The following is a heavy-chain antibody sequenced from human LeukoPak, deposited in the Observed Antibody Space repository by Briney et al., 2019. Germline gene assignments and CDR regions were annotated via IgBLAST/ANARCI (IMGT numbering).Heavy chain of an antibody. J-gene: IGHJ4*02. V-gene: IGHV3-30*02. Sequence: PGGSLRLSCAASRLTFRSYGVYWVRQARGRGVEWVAFIRYDGTIQYYADSVKGRFTISRDNSKNTLYLQMNSLRAEDTAVYYCAKAGTGYYDLSGHYSSYFQYWGQGTLLTVSS. D-gene: IGHD3-22*01. CDR2: IRYDGTIQ. CDR1: RLTFRSYG. CDR3: AKAGTGYYDLSGHYSSYFQY.